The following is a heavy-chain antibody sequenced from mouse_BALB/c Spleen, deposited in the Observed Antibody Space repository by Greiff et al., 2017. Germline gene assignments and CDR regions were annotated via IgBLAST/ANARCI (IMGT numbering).Heavy chain of an antibody. J-gene: IGHJ4*01. V-gene: IGHV1-15*01. CDR1: GYTFTDYE. CDR3: TGTSLLAMDY. D-gene: IGHD1-1*01. Sequence: QVQLQQSGAELVRPGASVTLSCKASGYTFTDYEMHWVKQTPVHGLEWIGAIDPETGGTAYNQKFKGKATLTADKSSSTAYMELRSLTSEDSAVYYCTGTSLLAMDYWGQGTSVTVSS. CDR2: IDPETGGT.